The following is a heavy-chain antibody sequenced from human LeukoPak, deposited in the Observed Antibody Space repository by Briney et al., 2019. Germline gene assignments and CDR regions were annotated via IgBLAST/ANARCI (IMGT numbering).Heavy chain of an antibody. D-gene: IGHD3-10*01. V-gene: IGHV3-48*03. Sequence: QPGGSLRLSCAASGFTFSSYEMNWVRQAPGKGLEWVSYISSSGSTIYYADSVKGRFTISRDNAKNSLYLQMNSLRAGDTAVYYCARTTMVRGVVTYWGQGTLVTVSS. J-gene: IGHJ4*02. CDR2: ISSSGSTI. CDR3: ARTTMVRGVVTY. CDR1: GFTFSSYE.